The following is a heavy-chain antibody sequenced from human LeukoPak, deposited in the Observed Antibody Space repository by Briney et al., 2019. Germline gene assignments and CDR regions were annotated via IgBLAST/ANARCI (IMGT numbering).Heavy chain of an antibody. V-gene: IGHV4-31*03. CDR2: IYYSGST. J-gene: IGHJ3*02. CDR3: ARENYYESSGYNAFDI. Sequence: SETLSLTCTVSGGSISSGGYYWSWLGQHPGKGLEWIVYIYYSGSTYYNPSLKSRVTISVDTSKNQFSLKLSSVTAADTAVYYCARENYYESSGYNAFDIWGQGTMVTVSS. CDR1: GGSISSGGYY. D-gene: IGHD3-22*01.